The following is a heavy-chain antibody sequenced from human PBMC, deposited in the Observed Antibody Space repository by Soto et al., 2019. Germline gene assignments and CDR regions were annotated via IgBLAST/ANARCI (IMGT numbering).Heavy chain of an antibody. D-gene: IGHD3-22*01. Sequence: QVQLVESGGGVVQPGKSLRLSCAASGFTFSTYGIHWVRQAPGKGLEWVALISYDGGSKYSADSVKGRFIISSDNSHNTVPLQRNSLRADDTAVYFCAKEQLAMTVVVADYFDSWGQGTLVTVSS. V-gene: IGHV3-30*18. CDR2: ISYDGGSK. CDR1: GFTFSTYG. CDR3: AKEQLAMTVVVADYFDS. J-gene: IGHJ4*02.